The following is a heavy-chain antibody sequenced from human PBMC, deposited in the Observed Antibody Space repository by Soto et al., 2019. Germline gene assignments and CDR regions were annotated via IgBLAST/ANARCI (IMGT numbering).Heavy chain of an antibody. V-gene: IGHV3-11*01. J-gene: IGHJ6*02. CDR2: ISSSGSTI. D-gene: IGHD4-17*01. Sequence: QVQLVESGGGLVKPGGSLRLSCAASGFTFSDYYMSWIHQAPGKGLEWVSYISSSGSTIYYADSVKGRFTISRDNAKNSLYLQMNSLRAEDTAVYYCARASPVTTNYYYGMDVWGQGTTVTVSS. CDR3: ARASPVTTNYYYGMDV. CDR1: GFTFSDYY.